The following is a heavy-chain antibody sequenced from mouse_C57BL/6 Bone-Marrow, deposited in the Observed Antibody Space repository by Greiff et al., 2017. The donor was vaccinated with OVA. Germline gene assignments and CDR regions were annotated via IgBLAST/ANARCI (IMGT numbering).Heavy chain of an antibody. CDR3: ASDGYYLAGVAY. CDR2: ISYDGSN. D-gene: IGHD2-3*01. V-gene: IGHV3-6*01. J-gene: IGHJ3*01. Sequence: EVKLMESGPGLVKPSQSLSLTCSVTGYSITSGYYWNWLRQFPGNKLEWMGYISYDGSNNYNQSLKNRISITRDTSKNQFFLKLNSVTTEDTATYDCASDGYYLAGVAYWGQGTLVTVSA. CDR1: GYSITSGYY.